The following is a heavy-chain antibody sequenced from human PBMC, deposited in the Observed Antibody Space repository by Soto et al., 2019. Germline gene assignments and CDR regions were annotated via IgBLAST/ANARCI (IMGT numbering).Heavy chain of an antibody. Sequence: QITLKESGPTLVKPTQTLTLTCTFSGFSLNTNAVGVGWIRQPPGKALEWLALVYWDDDKRYNLFLKSRLAITKDTSKNQVVLTMTNMDPVDIATYYCAHAAFGEFVGSFGYWGQGTLVTVSS. CDR1: GFSLNTNAVG. J-gene: IGHJ4*02. CDR2: VYWDDDK. V-gene: IGHV2-5*02. D-gene: IGHD3-10*01. CDR3: AHAAFGEFVGSFGY.